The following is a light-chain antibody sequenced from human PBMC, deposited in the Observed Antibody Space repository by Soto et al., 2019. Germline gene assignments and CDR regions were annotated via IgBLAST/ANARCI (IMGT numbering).Light chain of an antibody. CDR3: CSYSRSTVV. J-gene: IGLJ2*01. Sequence: QSALTQPASVSVSPGQSITISCTGTSSDVGSYSLVSWYQQHPGKAPKLTIFEGSKRPSGVSNRFSGSKAGNTASLTISGLPAEDEDDYCCCSYSRSTVVFGGGTQLTVL. CDR1: SSDVGSYSL. CDR2: EGS. V-gene: IGLV2-23*01.